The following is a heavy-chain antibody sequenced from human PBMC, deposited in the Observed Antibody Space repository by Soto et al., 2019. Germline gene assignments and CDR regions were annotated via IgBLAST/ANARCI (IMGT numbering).Heavy chain of an antibody. CDR1: GGTFSSYV. D-gene: IGHD1-26*01. V-gene: IGHV1-69*13. CDR2: IIPIFGTA. Sequence: GASVKVSCKASGGTFSSYVISWVRQAPGQGLEWMGGIIPIFGTANYAQKFQGRVTITADESTSTAYMELSSLRSEDTAVYYCARGDKMITDDEPLSGSYGGGDYCGQRTLVTVSS. J-gene: IGHJ4*02. CDR3: ARGDKMITDDEPLSGSYGGGDY.